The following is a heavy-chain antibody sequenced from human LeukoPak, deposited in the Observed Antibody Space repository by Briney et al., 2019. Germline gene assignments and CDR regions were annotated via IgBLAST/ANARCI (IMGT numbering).Heavy chain of an antibody. CDR3: ARQGTITGDLKYYDY. J-gene: IGHJ4*02. D-gene: IGHD1-20*01. V-gene: IGHV3-23*01. CDR2: ISGSGTYT. Sequence: GGSLRLSCAASGFTFRSYAMSWVRQTPGKGREWVSAISGSGTYTYYADSVKGRFTFSRDNSKNTLYLQMNSLRAEDTAVYYCARQGTITGDLKYYDYWGQGTLVTVSS. CDR1: GFTFRSYA.